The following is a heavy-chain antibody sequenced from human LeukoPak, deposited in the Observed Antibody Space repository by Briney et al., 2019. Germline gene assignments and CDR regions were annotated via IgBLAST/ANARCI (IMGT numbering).Heavy chain of an antibody. CDR1: GYTFTGYY. V-gene: IGHV1-2*02. J-gene: IGHJ4*02. CDR2: INPNSGGT. Sequence: RASVKVSCKASGYTFTGYYMHWVRQAPGQGLEWMGWINPNSGGTNYAQKFQGRVTMTRDTSISTAYMELNRLTSDDTAVYYCARDKYTGYETFDYWGQGTPVTVSS. CDR3: ARDKYTGYETFDY. D-gene: IGHD5-12*01.